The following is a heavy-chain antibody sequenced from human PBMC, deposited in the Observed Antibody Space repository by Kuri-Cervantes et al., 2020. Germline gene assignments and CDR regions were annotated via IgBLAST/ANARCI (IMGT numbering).Heavy chain of an antibody. V-gene: IGHV3-23*01. CDR2: VSGSGDST. CDR1: GFTFSTYA. CDR3: AKDLVLPHLYYFDD. J-gene: IGHJ4*02. D-gene: IGHD3-16*02. Sequence: GGSLRLSCAASGFTFSTYAMSWVRQAPGKGLEWVSAVSGSGDSTYYADSVRGRFTISRDNSKNTLYLQMNSLRTEDTAVYYCAKDLVLPHLYYFDDWGQGTLVTVSS.